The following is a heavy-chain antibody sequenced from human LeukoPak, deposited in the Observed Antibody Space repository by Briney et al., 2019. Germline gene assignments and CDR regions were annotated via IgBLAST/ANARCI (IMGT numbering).Heavy chain of an antibody. D-gene: IGHD3-10*01. Sequence: SETLSLTCTVSGGSISSYYWSWIRQPPGKGLEWIGYIYSSGSTNYNPSLKSRVTISVDTSKNQFSLKLASVTAADTAVYYCARTYYFGSGSYHFDYWGQGTLVTVSS. CDR2: IYSSGST. V-gene: IGHV4-59*08. CDR3: ARTYYFGSGSYHFDY. J-gene: IGHJ4*02. CDR1: GGSISSYY.